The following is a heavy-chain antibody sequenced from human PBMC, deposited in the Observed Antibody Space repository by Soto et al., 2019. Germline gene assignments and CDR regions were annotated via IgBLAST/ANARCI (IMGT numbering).Heavy chain of an antibody. V-gene: IGHV4-31*03. CDR3: ARDPSWGSSSWRKEYGMDV. J-gene: IGHJ6*02. CDR2: IYYSGST. Sequence: QVQLQESGPGLVKPSQTLSLTCTVSGGSISSGGYYWSWIRQHPGKGLEWIGYIYYSGSTYYNPSLKSRVTISVDTSKNQFSLKLSSVTAADTAVYYCARDPSWGSSSWRKEYGMDVWGQGTTVTVSS. CDR1: GGSISSGGYY. D-gene: IGHD6-13*01.